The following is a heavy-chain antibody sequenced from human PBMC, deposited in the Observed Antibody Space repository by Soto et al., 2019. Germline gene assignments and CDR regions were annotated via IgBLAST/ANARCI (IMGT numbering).Heavy chain of an antibody. J-gene: IGHJ4*02. CDR1: GGSISSGGYP. D-gene: IGHD5-18*01. CDR2: IYHSGST. CDR3: ARSGYSYGPNPLLY. Sequence: TLSLTCAVSGGSISSGGYPWSWIRQPPGKGLEWIGYIYHSGSTYYNPSLKSRVTISVDTSKNQFSLKLSSVTAADTAVYYCARSGYSYGPNPLLYWGQGTLVTVSS. V-gene: IGHV4-30-2*01.